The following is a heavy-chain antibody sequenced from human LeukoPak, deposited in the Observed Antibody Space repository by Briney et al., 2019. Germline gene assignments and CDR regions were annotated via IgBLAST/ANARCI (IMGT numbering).Heavy chain of an antibody. CDR2: ISYDGSNK. CDR1: GFTFSSYA. CDR3: AKARKMTNWPIYFDS. V-gene: IGHV3-30*04. J-gene: IGHJ4*02. Sequence: PWRSLRLSCAASGFTFSSYAIHWVRQAPGKGLEWVAVISYDGSNKYYADSVKGRFTISRDNSKNTLYLQMNSLRVEDTAVYYCAKARKMTNWPIYFDSWGQGTQVTVSS. D-gene: IGHD7-27*01.